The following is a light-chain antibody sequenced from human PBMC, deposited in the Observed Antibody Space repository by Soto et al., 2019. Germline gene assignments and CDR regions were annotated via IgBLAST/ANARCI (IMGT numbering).Light chain of an antibody. CDR3: QQRSNWPRYT. V-gene: IGKV3-11*01. CDR2: DAS. Sequence: EIVLTQSPATLSLSPGERATLSCRASQSVSSYLAWYQQKPGQAPRLLIFDASNRATCSPARFSGSGSGTDFTLTISSLEPEDFAVYYCQQRSNWPRYTFGQGTKLEIK. CDR1: QSVSSY. J-gene: IGKJ2*01.